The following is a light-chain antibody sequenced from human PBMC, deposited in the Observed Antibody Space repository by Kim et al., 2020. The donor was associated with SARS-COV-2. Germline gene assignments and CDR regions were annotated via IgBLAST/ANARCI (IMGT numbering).Light chain of an antibody. V-gene: IGLV4-69*01. Sequence: ASVKLTCNLSSGHSSYASAWHQQQPEKGPRYLMKLNSDGSHSKGDGIPDRFSGSSSGAERYLTISSLQSEDEADYYCQTWGTGIRVFGGGTKLTVL. CDR1: SGHSSYA. CDR2: LNSDGSH. J-gene: IGLJ3*02. CDR3: QTWGTGIRV.